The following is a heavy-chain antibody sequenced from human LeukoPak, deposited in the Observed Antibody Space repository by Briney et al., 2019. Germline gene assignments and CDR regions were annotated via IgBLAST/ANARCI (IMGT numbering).Heavy chain of an antibody. CDR2: IGTAGDT. CDR1: GFTFSSYD. CDR3: AAKGYCSSTSCFGYFQH. J-gene: IGHJ1*01. V-gene: IGHV3-13*01. Sequence: GGSLRLSCAASGFTFSSYDMHWVRQATGKGLEWVSAIGTAGDTYYPGSVKGRFTISRENAKNSLYLQMNSLRAGDTAVYYCAAKGYCSSTSCFGYFQHWGQGTLVTVSS. D-gene: IGHD2-2*01.